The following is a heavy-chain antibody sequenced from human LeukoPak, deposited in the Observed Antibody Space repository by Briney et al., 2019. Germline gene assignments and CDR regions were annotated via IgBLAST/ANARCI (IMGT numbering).Heavy chain of an antibody. V-gene: IGHV3-21*01. J-gene: IGHJ4*02. CDR1: GFTFSTYS. D-gene: IGHD6-6*01. Sequence: GVSLRLSCAASGFTFSTYSMNWVRQAPGKGLEWVSVISGSGGGTYYADSVKGRFTISRDNAKNSLYLQMNSLRAEDTAVYYCARASNREGEYYFDYWGQGTLVTVSS. CDR3: ARASNREGEYYFDY. CDR2: ISGSGGGT.